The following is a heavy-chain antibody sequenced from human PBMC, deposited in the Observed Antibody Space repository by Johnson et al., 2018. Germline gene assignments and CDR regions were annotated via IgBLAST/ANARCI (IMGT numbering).Heavy chain of an antibody. CDR3: AAVTYDSSGYRAFDI. V-gene: IGHV3-9*01. CDR1: GFTFDDYA. Sequence: VQLVQSAGDLVQPGRSLRLSCAASGFTFDDYAMHWVRQAPGKGLEWVSGLSWIGGSIGYADSVKGRFTISRDKAKNSLYLQVNSLRVEDTALYYCAAVTYDSSGYRAFDIWGQGTMVTVSS. D-gene: IGHD3-22*01. J-gene: IGHJ3*02. CDR2: LSWIGGSI.